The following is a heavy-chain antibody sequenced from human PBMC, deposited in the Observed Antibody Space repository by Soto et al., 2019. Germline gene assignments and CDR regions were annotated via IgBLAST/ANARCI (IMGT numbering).Heavy chain of an antibody. CDR3: VIDLGYFDF. CDR2: SIPILGRA. D-gene: IGHD2-15*01. CDR1: AGTFNNHS. Sequence: QVQLVQSRTEVKKPGSSVAVSCQASAGTFNNHSLSWVRQAPGQGLEWMGRSIPILGRADYSQKFQGRLTLTVDKSTSTADMELSSLTSEDTAVYYCVIDLGYFDFWGQGTLVTVSS. J-gene: IGHJ4*02. V-gene: IGHV1-69*02.